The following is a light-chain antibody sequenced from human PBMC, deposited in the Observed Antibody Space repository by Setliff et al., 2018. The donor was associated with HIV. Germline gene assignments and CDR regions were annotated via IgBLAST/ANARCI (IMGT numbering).Light chain of an antibody. V-gene: IGLV2-14*01. Sequence: QSVLTQPASVSGSPGQSITLSCTGTSSDVGAFNHVSWYQQTPGDAPKLLIYEVILRPSGISNRFSGFKSGNTTSLTISGLQIEDEADYYCCSYSITGAVLFGGGTKVT. CDR3: CSYSITGAVL. J-gene: IGLJ2*01. CDR2: EVI. CDR1: SSDVGAFNH.